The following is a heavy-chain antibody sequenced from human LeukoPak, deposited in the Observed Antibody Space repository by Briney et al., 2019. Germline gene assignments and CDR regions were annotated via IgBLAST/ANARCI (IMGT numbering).Heavy chain of an antibody. CDR2: IYHSGST. CDR1: GGSISSGGYS. J-gene: IGHJ5*02. V-gene: IGHV4-30-2*01. CDR3: ARVGSSGSPGDNWFDP. D-gene: IGHD6-19*01. Sequence: SQTLSLTCAASGGSISSGGYSWSWIRQPPGKGLEWIGYIYHSGSTYHNPSLKSRVTISVDRSKNQFSLKLSSVTAADTAVYYCARVGSSGSPGDNWFDPWGQGTLVTVSS.